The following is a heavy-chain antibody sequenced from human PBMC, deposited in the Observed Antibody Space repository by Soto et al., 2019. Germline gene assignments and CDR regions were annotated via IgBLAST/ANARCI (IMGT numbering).Heavy chain of an antibody. J-gene: IGHJ4*02. CDR1: GGSISSYY. D-gene: IGHD4-4*01. CDR2: VYYSGIT. Sequence: SETLSLTCTVSGGSISSYYWSWIRQPPGKGLEWIGYVYYSGITNYNPSLKSRVTISVDTSKNQFSLKLTSVTAADTAIYYCAKFSNNFDYWGQGTLVTVSS. CDR3: AKFSNNFDY. V-gene: IGHV4-59*01.